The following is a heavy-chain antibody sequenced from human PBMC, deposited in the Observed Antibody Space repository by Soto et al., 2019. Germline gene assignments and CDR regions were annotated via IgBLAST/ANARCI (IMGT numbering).Heavy chain of an antibody. Sequence: ASVKVSCKASGYSFTGLDINWVRQTTGQGLEWMGWMQPSSGRTGYAQKFQGRVTMTRDTSINTAYMELSSLTSDDTALYYGARGVTAGVDYWGQGTLVTVSS. CDR1: GYSFTGLD. V-gene: IGHV1-8*01. CDR2: MQPSSGRT. CDR3: ARGVTAGVDY. D-gene: IGHD1-26*01. J-gene: IGHJ4*02.